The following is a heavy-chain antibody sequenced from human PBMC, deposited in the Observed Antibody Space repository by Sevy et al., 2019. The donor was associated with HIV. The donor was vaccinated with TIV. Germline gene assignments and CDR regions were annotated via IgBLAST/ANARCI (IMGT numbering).Heavy chain of an antibody. Sequence: SETLSLTCTVSGGSISSYYWSWIRQPPGKGLEWIGYIFYSGNTYCNPSLKRRVTISVDTSKNQFSLKLTSVTAADTAVYYCATISQQLVGFFDYWGQGTLVTVSS. CDR2: IFYSGNT. CDR1: GGSISSYY. CDR3: ATISQQLVGFFDY. D-gene: IGHD6-6*01. J-gene: IGHJ4*02. V-gene: IGHV4-59*01.